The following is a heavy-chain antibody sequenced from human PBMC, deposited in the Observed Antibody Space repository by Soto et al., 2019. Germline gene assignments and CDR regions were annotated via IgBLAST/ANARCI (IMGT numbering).Heavy chain of an antibody. CDR2: IYYIGTT. D-gene: IGHD3-16*01. J-gene: IGHJ4*01. Sequence: PSQTLSLTCSVSDGSVNSGNYYWSWIRQPPGKGLEWIGHIYYIGTTDYNPSLKSRVTISVDTSKNQFSLKVTSVTAADTAVYFCAREEKQLSRYGGDFDYWGQESWSPSPQ. CDR3: AREEKQLSRYGGDFDY. CDR1: DGSVNSGNYY. V-gene: IGHV4-61*01.